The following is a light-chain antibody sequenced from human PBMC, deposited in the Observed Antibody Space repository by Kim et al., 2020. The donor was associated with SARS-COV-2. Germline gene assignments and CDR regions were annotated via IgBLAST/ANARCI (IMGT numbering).Light chain of an antibody. Sequence: SPGERATLTCRASQSGSSNLGWYQQKPGEAPRLLIYGAATRATGIPARFSGSGSGTEFTLTISSLQSEDVAVNYCQQYNNWPPITFGQGTRLEIK. J-gene: IGKJ5*01. CDR3: QQYNNWPPIT. CDR2: GAA. CDR1: QSGSSN. V-gene: IGKV3-15*01.